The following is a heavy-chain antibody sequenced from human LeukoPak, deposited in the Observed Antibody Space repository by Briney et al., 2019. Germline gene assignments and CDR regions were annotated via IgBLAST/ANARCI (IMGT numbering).Heavy chain of an antibody. Sequence: ASVKVSCKASGYTFTGYYMHWVRQAPGQGLEWMGWINPNSGGTNYAQKFQGRVTMTRDTSISTAYMEPSRLRSDDTAVYYCARDSSGWYSIFGAFDIWGQGTMVTVSS. CDR1: GYTFTGYY. CDR3: ARDSSGWYSIFGAFDI. J-gene: IGHJ3*02. V-gene: IGHV1-2*02. CDR2: INPNSGGT. D-gene: IGHD6-19*01.